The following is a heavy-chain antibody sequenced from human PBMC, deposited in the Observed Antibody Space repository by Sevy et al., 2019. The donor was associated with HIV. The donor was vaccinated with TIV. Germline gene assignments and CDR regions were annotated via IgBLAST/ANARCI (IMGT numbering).Heavy chain of an antibody. V-gene: IGHV4-59*01. J-gene: IGHJ4*02. Sequence: SETLSLTCTVSGGTISSYYWSWIRRPPGKGLEWIGYIYYSGSTNYNPSLKSRVTISVDMSKNQFSLKLSSVTAADTAVYYCARGQVGGYSYGFFDYWGQGTLVTVSS. D-gene: IGHD5-18*01. CDR2: IYYSGST. CDR3: ARGQVGGYSYGFFDY. CDR1: GGTISSYY.